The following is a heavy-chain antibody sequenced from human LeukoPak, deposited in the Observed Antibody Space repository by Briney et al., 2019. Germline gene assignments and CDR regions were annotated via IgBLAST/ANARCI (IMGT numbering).Heavy chain of an antibody. D-gene: IGHD4-23*01. V-gene: IGHV3-30*02. Sequence: GGSLRLSCAASGFTFSSYGMHWVRQAPGKGLEWVAVIWYDGSNKYYADSVKGRFTISRDNSKNTLYLQMNSLRAEDTAVYYCAKDQTTVVSPNYYYGMDVWGQGTTVTVSS. CDR1: GFTFSSYG. CDR3: AKDQTTVVSPNYYYGMDV. CDR2: IWYDGSNK. J-gene: IGHJ6*02.